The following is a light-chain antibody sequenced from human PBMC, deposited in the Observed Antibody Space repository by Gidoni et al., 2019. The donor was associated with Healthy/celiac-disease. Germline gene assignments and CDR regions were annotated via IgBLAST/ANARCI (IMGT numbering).Light chain of an antibody. CDR1: QSSSSY. CDR3: HHSYIPGLWT. J-gene: IGKJ1*01. V-gene: IGKV1-39*01. Sequence: DIQMTQSPSSLSASVGDRVTITCRASQSSSSYVNWYQQKPGKAPKLLIYAAYSFQSRVPSRFSGSGSRTHFTLTICTLHPLDFAPYSCHHSYIPGLWTFXQXTKVEIK. CDR2: AAY.